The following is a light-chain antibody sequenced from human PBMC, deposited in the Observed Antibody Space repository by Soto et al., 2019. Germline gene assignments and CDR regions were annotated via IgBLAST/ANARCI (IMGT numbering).Light chain of an antibody. J-gene: IGLJ1*01. Sequence: QSVLTQPPSASGTPGQRITISCSGSSSNIGDNPVNWYQQLPGAAPKLLIYSNNQRPSGVPDRFSGSKSGTSASLAISGLQSEDETDYYCAAWDDRRNGYVFGTGTKVTVL. CDR2: SNN. CDR1: SSNIGDNP. V-gene: IGLV1-44*01. CDR3: AAWDDRRNGYV.